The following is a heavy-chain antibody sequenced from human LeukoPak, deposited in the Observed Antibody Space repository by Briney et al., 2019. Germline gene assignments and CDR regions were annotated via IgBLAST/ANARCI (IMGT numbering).Heavy chain of an antibody. CDR3: ARDRRLYWYFDL. CDR1: GGSISSYY. Sequence: PSETLSLTCTVSGGSISSYYWSWIRQPPGKGLEWIGYIYYSGSTYYNPSLKSRVTISVDTSKNQFSLKLSSVTAADTAVYYCARDRRLYWYFDLWGRGTLVTVSS. J-gene: IGHJ2*01. CDR2: IYYSGST. V-gene: IGHV4-59*12.